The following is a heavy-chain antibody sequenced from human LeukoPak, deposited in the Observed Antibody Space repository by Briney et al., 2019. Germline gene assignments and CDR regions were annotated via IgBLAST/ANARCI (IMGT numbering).Heavy chain of an antibody. D-gene: IGHD4-17*01. Sequence: SETLSLTCAVYGGSFSGYYWSWIRQPPGKGLEWIGYIYYSGSTNYNPSLKSRVTISVDTSKNQFSLKLSSVTAADTAVYYCARLTTVKVDVGYWGQGTLVTVSS. CDR3: ARLTTVKVDVGY. CDR2: IYYSGST. V-gene: IGHV4-59*08. CDR1: GGSFSGYY. J-gene: IGHJ4*02.